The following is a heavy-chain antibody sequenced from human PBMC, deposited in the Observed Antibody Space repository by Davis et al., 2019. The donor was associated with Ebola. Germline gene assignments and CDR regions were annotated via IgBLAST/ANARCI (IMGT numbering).Heavy chain of an antibody. D-gene: IGHD2/OR15-2a*01. CDR3: ARHSTVEGLDY. J-gene: IGHJ4*02. V-gene: IGHV5-51*01. CDR1: GYSFTSYW. Sequence: KVSCKGSGYSFTSYWIGWVRQMPGKGLEWMGSIYPGDSDTRYSPSFQGHVTISADKSISTAYLQWSSLKASDTAMYYCARHSTVEGLDYWGQGTLVTVSS. CDR2: IYPGDSDT.